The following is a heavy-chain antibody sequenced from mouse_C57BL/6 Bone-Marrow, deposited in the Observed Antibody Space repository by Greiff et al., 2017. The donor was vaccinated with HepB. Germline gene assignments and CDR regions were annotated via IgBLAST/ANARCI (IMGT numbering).Heavy chain of an antibody. CDR1: GFTFSDAW. CDR2: IRNKANNHAT. D-gene: IGHD1-1*01. J-gene: IGHJ1*03. V-gene: IGHV6-6*01. Sequence: EVKVVESGGGLVQPGGSMKLSCAASGFTFSDAWMDWVRQTPEKGLEWVAEIRNKANNHATYYAESVKGRFTISRDDSKSNVYLQMNSLRARDTGVYYCTYYYGRSYHRYFDIWDTGTTVTVTS. CDR3: TYYYGRSYHRYFDI.